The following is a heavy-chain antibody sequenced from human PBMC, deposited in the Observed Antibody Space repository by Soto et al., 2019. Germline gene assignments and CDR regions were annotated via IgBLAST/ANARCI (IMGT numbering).Heavy chain of an antibody. J-gene: IGHJ4*02. Sequence: ASVKVSCKVSGYTLTELSMHWVRQAPGKGLEWMGGSDPEDGETIYAQKFQGRVTMTEDTSTDTAYMELSSLRSEDTAVYYCAHSGSYLSPFDYWGQGTLVTVSS. CDR2: SDPEDGET. D-gene: IGHD1-26*01. CDR1: GYTLTELS. V-gene: IGHV1-24*01. CDR3: AHSGSYLSPFDY.